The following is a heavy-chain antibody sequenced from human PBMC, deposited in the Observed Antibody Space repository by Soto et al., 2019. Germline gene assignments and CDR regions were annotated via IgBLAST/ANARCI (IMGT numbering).Heavy chain of an antibody. D-gene: IGHD6-13*01. Sequence: ASVKGYCKASGYTFTSYGISWVRQAPGQGLERMGWISAYNGNTNYAQKLQGRVTMTTDTSTSTAYMELRSLRSDDTAVYYCARDRSSSWYRYWFDPWGQGTQVTVSS. CDR2: ISAYNGNT. J-gene: IGHJ5*02. V-gene: IGHV1-18*04. CDR3: ARDRSSSWYRYWFDP. CDR1: GYTFTSYG.